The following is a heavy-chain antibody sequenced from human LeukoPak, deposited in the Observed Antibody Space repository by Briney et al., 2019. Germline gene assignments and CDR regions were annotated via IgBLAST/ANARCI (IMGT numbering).Heavy chain of an antibody. CDR3: AKHVFGVVILFDY. J-gene: IGHJ4*02. Sequence: GGSLRLSCAASGFTFSSYWMSWVRQAPGKGLEWVSAISGSGGSTYYADSVKGRFTISRDNSKNTLYLQMNSLRAEDTAVYYCAKHVFGVVILFDYWGQGTLVTVSS. CDR2: ISGSGGST. D-gene: IGHD3-3*01. V-gene: IGHV3-23*01. CDR1: GFTFSSYW.